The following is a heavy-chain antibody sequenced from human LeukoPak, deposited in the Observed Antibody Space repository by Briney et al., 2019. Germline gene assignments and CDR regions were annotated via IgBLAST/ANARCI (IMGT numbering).Heavy chain of an antibody. V-gene: IGHV6-1*01. CDR1: GASVSGSAS. CDR3: ARDPDSSNEWGPFDP. Sequence: SQTLSLTCAISGASVSGSASWNWIRQSPSRGLEWLGRTYYRSKWYSEYATSVKSRISINADTSENPFSLQLNSVIPEDTAVYYCARDPDSSNEWGPFDPWGQGTLVTVSS. J-gene: IGHJ5*02. CDR2: TYYRSKWYS. D-gene: IGHD1-1*01.